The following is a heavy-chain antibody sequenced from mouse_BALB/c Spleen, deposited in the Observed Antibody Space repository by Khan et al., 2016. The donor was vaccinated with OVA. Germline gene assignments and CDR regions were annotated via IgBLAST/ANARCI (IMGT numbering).Heavy chain of an antibody. Sequence: QVQLKESGPGLVAPSQSLSITCTVSGFSLTDYAVSWIRQPLGKGLEWLGVILAGGSKYYNSVLNSRLSISKHNSKSQVFLKVTRLQTDDTAMYYCAKNPPYYGLDYWGQGTTVTVSS. J-gene: IGHJ4*01. CDR2: ILAGGSK. V-gene: IGHV2-6-5*01. CDR1: GFSLTDYA. CDR3: AKNPPYYGLDY.